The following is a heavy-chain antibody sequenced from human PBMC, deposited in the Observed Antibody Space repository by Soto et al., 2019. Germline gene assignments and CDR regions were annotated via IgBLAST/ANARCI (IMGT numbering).Heavy chain of an antibody. CDR2: INAGNGDT. CDR1: GYTITNHA. J-gene: IGHJ4*02. Sequence: ASVKVSCKASGYTITNHAMHWVRQAPGQRLEWMGWINAGNGDTKYSQKFQDRVTIITDTSASTVYMELSSLKSEDTAVYYCASRIAVAGDFDQWGQGTLVTVSS. CDR3: ASRIAVAGDFDQ. D-gene: IGHD6-19*01. V-gene: IGHV1-3*01.